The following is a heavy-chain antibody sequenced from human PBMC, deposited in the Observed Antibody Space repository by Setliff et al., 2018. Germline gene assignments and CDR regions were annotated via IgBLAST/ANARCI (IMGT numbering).Heavy chain of an antibody. CDR1: GLSYINDW. CDR2: INPHGSEK. V-gene: IGHV3-7*01. D-gene: IGHD3-10*01. CDR3: FGAGTCSY. J-gene: IGHJ4*02. Sequence: GGSLRLSCTASGLSYINDWVSWVRQAPGKGLEWLASINPHGSEKYYADSVKGRFTISRDNAKNSLSLEMNNLRTEDTAVYYCFGAGTCSYWGQGTLVTVSS.